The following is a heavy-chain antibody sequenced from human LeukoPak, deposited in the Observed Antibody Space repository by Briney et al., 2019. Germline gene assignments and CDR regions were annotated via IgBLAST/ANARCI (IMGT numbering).Heavy chain of an antibody. D-gene: IGHD2-15*01. Sequence: GGSLRLSCAASGFTFRGYWMSWVRQAPGKGLEWVANIKQDGSEKYYVDSVKGRFTISRDNAKNSLYLQMNSLRDEDTAVYYCARDCSGGSCYLSLDYWGQGTLVTVSS. CDR2: IKQDGSEK. V-gene: IGHV3-7*01. CDR1: GFTFRGYW. J-gene: IGHJ4*02. CDR3: ARDCSGGSCYLSLDY.